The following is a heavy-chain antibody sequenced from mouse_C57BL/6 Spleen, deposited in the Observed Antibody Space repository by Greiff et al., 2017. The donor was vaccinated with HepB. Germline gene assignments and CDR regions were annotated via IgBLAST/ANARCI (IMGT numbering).Heavy chain of an antibody. CDR1: GYTFTSYW. V-gene: IGHV1-61*01. D-gene: IGHD1-1*01. CDR2: IYPSDSET. J-gene: IGHJ2*01. Sequence: QVQLQQPGAELVRPGSSVKLSCKASGYTFTSYWMDWVKQRPGQGLEWIGNIYPSDSETHYNQKFKDKATLTVDKSSSTAYMQLSSLTSEDSAVYYCARRGYYGSSSHFDYWGQGTTLTVSS. CDR3: ARRGYYGSSSHFDY.